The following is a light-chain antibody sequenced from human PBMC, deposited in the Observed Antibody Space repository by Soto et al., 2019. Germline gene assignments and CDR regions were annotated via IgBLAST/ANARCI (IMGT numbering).Light chain of an antibody. V-gene: IGKV3-20*01. Sequence: EIVLTQSPGNLSLSPGERATLSCRATQSVDSRYLAWYQQKPGQAPRLLIYGATRKSTGIPDRYSGSASGTAFTLPISRVEPDNFVVYFCKQYGNSPLYTFGQGTKLEI. CDR2: GAT. CDR1: QSVDSRY. J-gene: IGKJ2*01. CDR3: KQYGNSPLYT.